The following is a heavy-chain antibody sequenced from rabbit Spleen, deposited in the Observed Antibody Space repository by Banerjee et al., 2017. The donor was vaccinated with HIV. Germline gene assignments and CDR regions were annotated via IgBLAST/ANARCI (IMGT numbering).Heavy chain of an antibody. CDR2: VGGGGFT. D-gene: IGHD1-1*01. J-gene: IGHJ4*01. CDR1: GIDFNDDVY. Sequence: QEQLEESGGGLVKPGGTLTLTCKASGIDFNDDVYMCWVRQPPGKGLEWIACVGGGGFTYSATWVIGRFTISRTSSTTVTLRMTSLTAADTATYFCARDLVGVIGWNFYLWGQGTLVTV. CDR3: ARDLVGVIGWNFYL. V-gene: IGHV1S45*01.